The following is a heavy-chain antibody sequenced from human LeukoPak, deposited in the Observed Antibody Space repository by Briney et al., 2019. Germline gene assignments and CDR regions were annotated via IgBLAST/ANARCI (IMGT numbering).Heavy chain of an antibody. CDR1: GGSISNYD. CDR3: ARRPYCGGDCYYDY. J-gene: IGHJ4*02. Sequence: SSETLSLTCIVSGGSISNYDWSSIRQPPGKGLEWIGYIYYSGTTNYNPSLKSRVTISVDTSNNHVSLKMKSVTAADTAVYYCARRPYCGGDCYYDYWGQGTLVTVSS. CDR2: IYYSGTT. D-gene: IGHD2-21*02. V-gene: IGHV4-59*01.